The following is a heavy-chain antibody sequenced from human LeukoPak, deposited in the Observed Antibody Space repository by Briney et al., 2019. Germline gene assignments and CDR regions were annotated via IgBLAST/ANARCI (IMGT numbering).Heavy chain of an antibody. CDR1: GFSFSSYT. Sequence: GGSLRLSCAASGFSFSSYTMSWVRQAPGKGLEWVSGVSGSGGNIHYADSVKGRFTISRDNSKNTLYLQMNSLRAEDTAVYYCAASLPNIVVVPATKGPFGYWGQGALVTVSS. CDR3: AASLPNIVVVPATKGPFGY. V-gene: IGHV3-23*01. D-gene: IGHD2-2*01. CDR2: VSGSGGNI. J-gene: IGHJ4*02.